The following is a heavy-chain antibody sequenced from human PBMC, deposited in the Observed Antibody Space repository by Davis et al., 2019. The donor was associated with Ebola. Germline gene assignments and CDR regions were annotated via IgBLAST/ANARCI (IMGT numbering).Heavy chain of an antibody. CDR3: ARAQFPTTSDH. Sequence: AASVKVSCKASGYTFTNYGITWVRQAPGQGLEWMGWINPHNGNTNYAQNVQGRVIMTSDTATTTAYLEVGILRSGDTAVYYCARAQFPTTSDHWGQGTLVTVSS. V-gene: IGHV1-18*04. D-gene: IGHD1-1*01. CDR1: GYTFTNYG. J-gene: IGHJ4*02. CDR2: INPHNGNT.